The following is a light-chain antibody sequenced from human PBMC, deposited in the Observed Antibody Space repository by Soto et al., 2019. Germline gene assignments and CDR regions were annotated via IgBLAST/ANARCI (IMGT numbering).Light chain of an antibody. CDR2: KAS. Sequence: DIQMTQSPSTLSASVGDRVTITCRASQSISSWLAWYQQKPGKAPKLLIYKASSLESGVPSRFRGSGSGTEFTLTISCLQSEDFATYYCQQYYSYPLTFGGGTKVDIK. V-gene: IGKV1-5*03. J-gene: IGKJ4*01. CDR1: QSISSW. CDR3: QQYYSYPLT.